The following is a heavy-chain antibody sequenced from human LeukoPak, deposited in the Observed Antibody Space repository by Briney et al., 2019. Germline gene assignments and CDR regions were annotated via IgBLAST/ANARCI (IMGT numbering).Heavy chain of an antibody. CDR1: GFTFSSYS. CDR3: ARGATSHDGDDILTGFGPSAY. D-gene: IGHD3-9*01. V-gene: IGHV3-48*04. CDR2: ISSSSSTI. Sequence: GGSLRLSCAASGFTFSSYSMNWVRQAPGKGLEWVSYISSSSSTIYYADSVKGRFTISRDNAKNSLYLQMNSLRAEDTAVYYCARGATSHDGDDILTGFGPSAYWGQGTLVTVSS. J-gene: IGHJ4*02.